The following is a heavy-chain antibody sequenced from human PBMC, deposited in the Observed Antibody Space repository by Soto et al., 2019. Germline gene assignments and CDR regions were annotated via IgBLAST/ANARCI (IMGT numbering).Heavy chain of an antibody. V-gene: IGHV3-9*01. D-gene: IGHD6-19*01. CDR1: GFTFDAYA. CDR2: IRWNRGSI. CDR3: AKDTLSVAGPFDY. Sequence: PGESLNISCEASGFTFDAYAINWVRPAPGKGLEWVSGIRWNRGSIGYADSGKGRFTISRDNAKNSLYLQMNSLRAEDTALYYCAKDTLSVAGPFDYWGQGTLVTVS. J-gene: IGHJ4*02.